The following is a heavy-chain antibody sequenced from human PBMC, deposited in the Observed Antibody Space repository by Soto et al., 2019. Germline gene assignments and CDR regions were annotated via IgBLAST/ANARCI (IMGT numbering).Heavy chain of an antibody. CDR3: ARACSSNSCYDVFDY. V-gene: IGHV4-4*07. Sequence: SETLSRTCTVSGGSISSYYCIWVRQPAGKGLEWIGRICSSGSTNYNPSLKSRVTMSVDTSKNQFSLKLSSVTAADTAVYYCARACSSNSCYDVFDYWGQGTLVTVSS. CDR2: ICSSGST. D-gene: IGHD2-2*01. J-gene: IGHJ4*02. CDR1: GGSISSYY.